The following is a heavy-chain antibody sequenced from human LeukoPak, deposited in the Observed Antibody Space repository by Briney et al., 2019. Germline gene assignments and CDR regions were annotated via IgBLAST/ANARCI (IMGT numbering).Heavy chain of an antibody. Sequence: PGGSLRLSCAASGFTFIRYSMNWVRQAPGKGLEWVSYISSSGSSTYYADSVKGRFTVSRDNAKNSLYLQMNSLRDEDTAVYYCASISGSDFDYWGQGTLVTVSS. CDR1: GFTFIRYS. V-gene: IGHV3-48*02. J-gene: IGHJ4*02. D-gene: IGHD3-10*01. CDR2: ISSSGSST. CDR3: ASISGSDFDY.